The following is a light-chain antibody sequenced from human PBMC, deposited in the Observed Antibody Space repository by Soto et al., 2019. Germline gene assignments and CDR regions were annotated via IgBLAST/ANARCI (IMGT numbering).Light chain of an antibody. CDR3: SSYAGSNRV. CDR2: EVS. CDR1: SSDVGGFEY. J-gene: IGLJ1*01. Sequence: QSVLSQPASVSGSPGQSITISCTGTSSDVGGFEYVSWYQQHPGKAPKLMIYEVSKRPSGVPDRFSGSKSGNTASLTVSGLHADDEADYYCSSYAGSNRVFGTGTKVTV. V-gene: IGLV2-8*01.